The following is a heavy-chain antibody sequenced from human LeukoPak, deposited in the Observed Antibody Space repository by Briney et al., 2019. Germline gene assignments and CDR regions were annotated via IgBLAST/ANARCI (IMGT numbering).Heavy chain of an antibody. CDR2: ISGSGGST. CDR3: AKVEWELLGGGNY. CDR1: GFTFSSYA. D-gene: IGHD1-26*01. J-gene: IGHJ4*02. Sequence: AGGSLRLSCAASGFTFSSYAMSWVRQAPGKGLEWVSAISGSGGSTYYADSVKGRFTISRDNSKNTLYLQMNSLRAEDTAVYYCAKVEWELLGGGNYWGQGTLVTVSS. V-gene: IGHV3-23*01.